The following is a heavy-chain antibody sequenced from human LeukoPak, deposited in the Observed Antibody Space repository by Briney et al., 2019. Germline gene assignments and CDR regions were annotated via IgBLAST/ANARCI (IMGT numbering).Heavy chain of an antibody. CDR2: MNPNSGNT. J-gene: IGHJ3*02. Sequence: GGSLRLSCAASGFTFSSYAMHWVRQATGQGLEWMGWMNPNSGNTGYAQKFQGRVTMTRNTSISTAYMELSSLRSEDTAVYYCARAQITGTTYAFDIWGQGTMVTVSS. CDR3: ARAQITGTTYAFDI. CDR1: GFTFSSYA. V-gene: IGHV1-8*02. D-gene: IGHD1-20*01.